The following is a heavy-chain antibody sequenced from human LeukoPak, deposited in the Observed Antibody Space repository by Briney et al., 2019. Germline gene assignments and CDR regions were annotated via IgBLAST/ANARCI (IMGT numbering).Heavy chain of an antibody. V-gene: IGHV3-73*01. J-gene: IGHJ4*02. CDR1: GFTFSGSA. CDR2: IRSNADNYAT. CDR3: ARGKGYSSGWYRLSYFDY. D-gene: IGHD6-19*01. Sequence: GGSLRLSCAVSGFTFSGSAMHWVRQASGKGLEWVGRIRSNADNYATVYAESVKGRFTISRDDSKNTAYLQMNSLKTEDTAVYYCARGKGYSSGWYRLSYFDYWGQGALVTVSS.